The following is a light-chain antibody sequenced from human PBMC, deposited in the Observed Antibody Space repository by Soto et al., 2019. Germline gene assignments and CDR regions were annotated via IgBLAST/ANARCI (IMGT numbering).Light chain of an antibody. CDR3: EPWDGSLPGEV. Sequence: QSVLTQSPSVSAAPGQPVTISCSGNSSNIGNNYVSWYQQLPGTAPKLLIYDNNKRPSGIPDRFSGSKSGTSGTLDITGVQTGDEDDYYCEPWDGSLPGEVFGGGTKLTVL. J-gene: IGLJ2*01. CDR1: SSNIGNNY. CDR2: DNN. V-gene: IGLV1-51*01.